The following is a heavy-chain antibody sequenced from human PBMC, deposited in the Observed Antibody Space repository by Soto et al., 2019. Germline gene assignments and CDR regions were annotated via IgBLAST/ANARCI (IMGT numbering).Heavy chain of an antibody. D-gene: IGHD3-22*01. V-gene: IGHV1-69*01. J-gene: IGHJ3*02. CDR3: AREGDYYDSPLSTGAFDI. CDR2: IIPIFGTA. Sequence: QVQLVQSGAEVKKPGSSVKVSCKASGGTFSSYAISWVRQAPGQGLEWMGGIIPIFGTANYAQKFQGRVTITADESTSTAYMELSSLRSEDTAVYYCAREGDYYDSPLSTGAFDIWGQGTMVTVSS. CDR1: GGTFSSYA.